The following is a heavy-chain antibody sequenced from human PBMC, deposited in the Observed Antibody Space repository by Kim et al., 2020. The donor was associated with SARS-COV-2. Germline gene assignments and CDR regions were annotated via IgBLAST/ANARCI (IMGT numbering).Heavy chain of an antibody. CDR3: ARGAEISSSWYGGLYYYGMDV. CDR1: GGSISSCGYY. Sequence: SETLSLTCTVSGGSISSCGYYWSWIRQHPGKGLEWIGYIYYSGSTYYNPSLKSRVTISVDTSKNQFSLKLSSVTAADTAVYYCARGAEISSSWYGGLYYYGMDVWGQGTTVTVSS. V-gene: IGHV4-31*03. D-gene: IGHD6-13*01. J-gene: IGHJ6*02. CDR2: IYYSGST.